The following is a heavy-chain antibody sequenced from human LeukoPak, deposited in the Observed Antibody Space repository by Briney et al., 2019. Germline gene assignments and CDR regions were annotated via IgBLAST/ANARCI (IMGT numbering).Heavy chain of an antibody. CDR2: IIPIFGIA. CDR1: GGTFSSYA. CDR3: ARVDTAIAFDY. Sequence: SAKVSCKASGGTFSSYAISWVRQAPGQGLEWMGRIIPIFGIANYAQKFQGRVTITADKSTSTAYMELSSLRSEDTAVYYCARVDTAIAFDYWGQGTLVTVSS. D-gene: IGHD5-18*01. V-gene: IGHV1-69*04. J-gene: IGHJ4*02.